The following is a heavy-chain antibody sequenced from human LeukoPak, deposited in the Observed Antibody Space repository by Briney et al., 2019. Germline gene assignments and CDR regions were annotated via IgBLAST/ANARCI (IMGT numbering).Heavy chain of an antibody. D-gene: IGHD6-13*01. CDR3: ARTKLAAAGLHYYYYYGMDV. CDR2: IYYSGST. J-gene: IGHJ6*02. Sequence: SETLSLTCTVSGGSISSYYWSWIRQPPGKGLEWIGYIYYSGSTNYNPSLKSRVTISVDTSKNQFSLKLSSVTAADTAVYYCARTKLAAAGLHYYYYYGMDVWGQGTTVTVSS. CDR1: GGSISSYY. V-gene: IGHV4-59*01.